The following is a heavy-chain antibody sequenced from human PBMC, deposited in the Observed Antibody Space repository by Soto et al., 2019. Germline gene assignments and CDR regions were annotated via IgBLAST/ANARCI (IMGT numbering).Heavy chain of an antibody. V-gene: IGHV1-69*13. Sequence: ASVKVSCKASGGTFSSYAISWVRQAPGQGLEWMGGIIPIFGTANYAQKFQGRVTITADESTSTAYMELSSLRSEDTAVYYCARGAYCSGGSCYSDYYGMDVWGQGTTVTVSS. CDR2: IIPIFGTA. D-gene: IGHD2-15*01. CDR3: ARGAYCSGGSCYSDYYGMDV. J-gene: IGHJ6*02. CDR1: GGTFSSYA.